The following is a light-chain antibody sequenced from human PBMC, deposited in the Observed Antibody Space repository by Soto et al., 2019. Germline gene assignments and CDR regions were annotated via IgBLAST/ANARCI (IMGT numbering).Light chain of an antibody. CDR1: QSISNH. V-gene: IGKV1-6*01. CDR3: LLDFSYFWA. CDR2: AAS. J-gene: IGKJ1*01. Sequence: AIQMTQSPSSLSASVGDRVIITCRASQSISNHLNWYQQKPGKAPKLLIYAASTLQSGVPSRFSGSGSGTDFTLTISSLQPEDFATYYCLLDFSYFWAFGQGTKVDIK.